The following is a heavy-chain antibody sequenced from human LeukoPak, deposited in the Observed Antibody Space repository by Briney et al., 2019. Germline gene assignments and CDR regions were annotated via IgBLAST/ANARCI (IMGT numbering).Heavy chain of an antibody. CDR2: INPNSGGT. D-gene: IGHD6-13*01. CDR3: ARVEGARIAAAGTRSFYY. J-gene: IGHJ4*02. CDR1: GGTFSSYA. V-gene: IGHV1-2*02. Sequence: ASVKVSCKASGGTFSSYAISWVRQAPGQGLEWMGWINPNSGGTNYAQKFQGRVTMTRDTSISTAYMELSRLRSDDTAVYYCARVEGARIAAAGTRSFYYWGQGTLVTVSS.